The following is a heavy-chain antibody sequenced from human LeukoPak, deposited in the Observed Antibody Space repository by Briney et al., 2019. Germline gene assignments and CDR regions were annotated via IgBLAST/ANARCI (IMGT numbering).Heavy chain of an antibody. CDR2: IGGSSSYI. V-gene: IGHV3-21*01. J-gene: IGHJ4*02. CDR1: GVTFRIYA. CDR3: ARDRPYDY. Sequence: TGGSLRLSCAASGVTFRIYAMSWVRQAPGKGLEWVSFIGGSSSYINYADAVKGRFTISRDNAKNSLYLRMNSLRADDTAVYYCARDRPYDYWGQGTLVTVSS.